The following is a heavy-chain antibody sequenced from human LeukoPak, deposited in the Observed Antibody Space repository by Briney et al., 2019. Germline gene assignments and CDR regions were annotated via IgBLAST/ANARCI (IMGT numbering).Heavy chain of an antibody. J-gene: IGHJ5*02. CDR3: AKTVVPAAIYWFDP. Sequence: ASVKVSCKASGYTFTSYGISWVRQAPGQGPEWMGWISAYNGNTNYAQKLQGRVSMTTDTSTSTAYMELSRLRSDDTAVYYCAKTVVPAAIYWFDPWGQGTLVTVSS. D-gene: IGHD2-2*01. CDR2: ISAYNGNT. CDR1: GYTFTSYG. V-gene: IGHV1-18*01.